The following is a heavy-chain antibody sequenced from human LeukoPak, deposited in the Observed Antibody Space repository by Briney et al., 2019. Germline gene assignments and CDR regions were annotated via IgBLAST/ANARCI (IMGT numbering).Heavy chain of an antibody. D-gene: IGHD6-19*01. Sequence: AETLSLTCTVSGGSISSYYWSWIRQPPGKGLEWIGYIYYSGSTNYNPSLKSRVTISVDTSKNQFSLKLSSVTAADTAVYYCARDGYSSGWYPLFDYWGQGTLVTVSS. CDR2: IYYSGST. CDR3: ARDGYSSGWYPLFDY. J-gene: IGHJ4*02. CDR1: GGSISSYY. V-gene: IGHV4-59*01.